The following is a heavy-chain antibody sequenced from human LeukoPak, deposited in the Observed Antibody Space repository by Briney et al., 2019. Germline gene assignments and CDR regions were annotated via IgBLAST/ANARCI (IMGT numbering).Heavy chain of an antibody. V-gene: IGHV3-53*01. CDR3: TRAVYYGSGTCFGS. CDR1: GFTFSSYA. CDR2: IYSGGTT. D-gene: IGHD3-10*01. Sequence: GGSLRLSCAASGFTFSSYAMSWVRQAPGKGLEWVSVIYSGGTTYYADSAKGRFTISRDNSKNTLFLQMNSLRAEDTAVYYCTRAVYYGSGTCFGSWGQGTLVTVSS. J-gene: IGHJ5*02.